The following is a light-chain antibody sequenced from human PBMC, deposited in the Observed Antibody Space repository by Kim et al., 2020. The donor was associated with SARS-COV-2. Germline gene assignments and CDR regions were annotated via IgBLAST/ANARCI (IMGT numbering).Light chain of an antibody. V-gene: IGLV1-44*01. CDR3: AAWDDSLNGYV. J-gene: IGLJ1*01. CDR2: SNN. Sequence: QSVLTQPPSASGTPGQRVTISCSGSSSNIGSNTVDWYQQLPGTAPKLLIYSNNQRPSGVPDRFSGSKSGTSASLAISGLQSEDEADYSCAAWDDSLNGYVFGTGTEVAVL. CDR1: SSNIGSNT.